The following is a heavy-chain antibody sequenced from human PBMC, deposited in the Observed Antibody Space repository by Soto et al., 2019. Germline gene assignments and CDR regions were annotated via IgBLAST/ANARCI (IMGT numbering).Heavy chain of an antibody. J-gene: IGHJ5*02. Sequence: SETLSLTCTVSGGSISSSSYYWGWIRQPPGKGLEWIGSIYYSGRTYYNPSLNSRVSISVDTTENQFSLKVTSVTAADTSLYYCARGSFSSSSSWFDPWGRGTLVTVSS. CDR3: ARGSFSSSSSWFDP. CDR2: IYYSGRT. D-gene: IGHD6-6*01. CDR1: GGSISSSSYY. V-gene: IGHV4-39*07.